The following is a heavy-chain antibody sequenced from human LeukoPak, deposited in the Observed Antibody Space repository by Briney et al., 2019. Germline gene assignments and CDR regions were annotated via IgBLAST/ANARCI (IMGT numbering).Heavy chain of an antibody. Sequence: SETLSLTCAVYGGSFSGYYWSWIRQPPGKGLEWIGEINHSGSTNYNPFLKSRVTISVDTSKNQFSLKLSSVTAADTAVYYCARTITMIVEDAFDIWGQGTMVTVSS. D-gene: IGHD3-22*01. J-gene: IGHJ3*02. CDR2: INHSGST. CDR1: GGSFSGYY. CDR3: ARTITMIVEDAFDI. V-gene: IGHV4-34*01.